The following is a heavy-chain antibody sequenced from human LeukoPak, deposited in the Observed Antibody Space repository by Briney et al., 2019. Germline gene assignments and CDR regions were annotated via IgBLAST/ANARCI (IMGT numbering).Heavy chain of an antibody. CDR1: GGTFSSYA. CDR3: ARGAQRGYSSNWPLLVDY. D-gene: IGHD6-13*01. Sequence: SVKVSCKASGGTFSSYAISWVRQAPGQGLEWMGRIIPIFGTATYAQKFQGRVTITADKSTRTAYMELSSLRSEDTAVYYCARGAQRGYSSNWPLLVDYWGQGTLVTVSS. CDR2: IIPIFGTA. J-gene: IGHJ4*02. V-gene: IGHV1-69*06.